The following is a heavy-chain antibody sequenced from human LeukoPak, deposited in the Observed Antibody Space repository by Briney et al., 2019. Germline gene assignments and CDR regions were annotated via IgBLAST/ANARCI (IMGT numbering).Heavy chain of an antibody. CDR3: ARTYYYDSSGYYYVSFTYNWFDP. Sequence: GASVKVSCKASGYTFTSYGISWVRQAPGQGLEWMGWISAYNGNTNYAQKLQGRVTMTTDTSTSTAYMELSSLRSEDTAVYYCARTYYYDSSGYYYVSFTYNWFDPWGQGTLVTVSS. D-gene: IGHD3-22*01. V-gene: IGHV1-18*01. CDR1: GYTFTSYG. CDR2: ISAYNGNT. J-gene: IGHJ5*02.